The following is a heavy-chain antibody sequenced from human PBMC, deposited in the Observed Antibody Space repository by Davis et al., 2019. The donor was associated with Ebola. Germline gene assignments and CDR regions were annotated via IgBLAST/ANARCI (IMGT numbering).Heavy chain of an antibody. J-gene: IGHJ4*02. CDR3: AKGALSSGSKNDY. CDR2: ISYDGSNK. V-gene: IGHV3-30-3*01. CDR1: GFTFSSYA. D-gene: IGHD1-26*01. Sequence: PGGSLRLSCAASGFTFSSYAMHWVRQAPGKGLEWVAVISYDGSNKYYADSVKGRFTISRDNSKNTLYLQMNSLRAEDTAVYYCAKGALSSGSKNDYWGQGTLVTVSS.